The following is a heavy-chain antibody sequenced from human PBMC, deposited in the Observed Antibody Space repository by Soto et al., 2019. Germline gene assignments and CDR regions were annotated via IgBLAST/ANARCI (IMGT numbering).Heavy chain of an antibody. V-gene: IGHV3-33*01. J-gene: IGHJ4*02. CDR1: GFTFSSYG. Sequence: GSLRLSFATSGFTFSSYGMHWVRQAPGKGLEWVAVIWYDGSKKYYADSVKGRFTISRDNSKNTLYLQMNSLRTEDTAVYYCARLVGDAPDYWGQGTLVTVSS. CDR3: ARLVGDAPDY. CDR2: IWYDGSKK. D-gene: IGHD1-26*01.